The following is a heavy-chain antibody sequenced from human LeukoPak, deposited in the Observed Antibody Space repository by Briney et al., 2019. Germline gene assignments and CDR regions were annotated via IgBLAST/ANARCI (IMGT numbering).Heavy chain of an antibody. Sequence: GGSLRLSCVASGFVFSNYAMGWIRQAPGKGLEWVSVISAGGGNSYYADSVKGRFTISRDNAKNSLYLQMNSLRAEDTAVYYCARHNYDFWSVYMDVWGKGTTVTVSS. CDR1: GFVFSNYA. J-gene: IGHJ6*03. V-gene: IGHV3-23*01. D-gene: IGHD3-3*01. CDR3: ARHNYDFWSVYMDV. CDR2: ISAGGGNS.